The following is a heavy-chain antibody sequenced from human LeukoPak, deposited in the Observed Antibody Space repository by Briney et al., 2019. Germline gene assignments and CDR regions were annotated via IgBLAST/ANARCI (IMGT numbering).Heavy chain of an antibody. D-gene: IGHD6-19*01. CDR1: GYSISSGYY. CDR3: ARIAVAGTVDY. V-gene: IGHV4-38-2*02. J-gene: IGHJ4*02. CDR2: IYHSGST. Sequence: SETLSLSCTVSGYSISSGYYWGWIRQPPGKGLEWIGSIYHSGSTYYNPSLKSRVTISVDTSKNQFSLKLSSVTAADTAVYYCARIAVAGTVDYWGQGTLVTVSS.